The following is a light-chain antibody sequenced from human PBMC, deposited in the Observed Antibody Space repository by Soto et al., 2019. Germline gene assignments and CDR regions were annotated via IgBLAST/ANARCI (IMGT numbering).Light chain of an antibody. CDR2: RNN. J-gene: IGLJ3*02. CDR1: SSNIGSNY. CDR3: AAWDDSLSGRV. Sequence: QSVLTQPPSASGTPGQRVTISCSGSSSNIGSNYVDWYQQLPGTAPKLLIYRNNQRPSGVTYRFSGSNYGTSASLPIIGVRSEDEDDYYCAAWDDSLSGRVFGGGTKLTVL. V-gene: IGLV1-47*01.